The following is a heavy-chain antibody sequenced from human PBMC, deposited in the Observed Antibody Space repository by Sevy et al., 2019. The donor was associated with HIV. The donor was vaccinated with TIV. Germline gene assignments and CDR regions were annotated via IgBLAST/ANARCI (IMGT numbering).Heavy chain of an antibody. CDR1: GYTFSNYG. D-gene: IGHD6-19*01. CDR3: ARVGSSGWTP. CDR2: ISAYNGKT. J-gene: IGHJ4*02. Sequence: ASVKVSCKASGYTFSNYGISWVRQAPGQGLEWMGWISAYNGKTNCTEKLQGRDTMTTDTSTSTGYMELRSLRSDDTAVYFCARVGSSGWTPWGQGTLVTVSS. V-gene: IGHV1-18*01.